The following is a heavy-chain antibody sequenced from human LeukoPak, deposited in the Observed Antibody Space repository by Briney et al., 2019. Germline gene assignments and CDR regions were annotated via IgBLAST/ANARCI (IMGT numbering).Heavy chain of an antibody. CDR1: GFTFSSYA. D-gene: IGHD6-13*01. Sequence: GGSLRLSCAASGFTFSSYAMSWVRQAPGKGLEWVSAISGSGGSTYYADSVKGRFTISRDNAKNSLYLQMNSLRAEDTAVYYCAREEVGSGSWYVYWGQGTLVTVSS. CDR3: AREEVGSGSWYVY. J-gene: IGHJ4*02. CDR2: ISGSGGST. V-gene: IGHV3-23*01.